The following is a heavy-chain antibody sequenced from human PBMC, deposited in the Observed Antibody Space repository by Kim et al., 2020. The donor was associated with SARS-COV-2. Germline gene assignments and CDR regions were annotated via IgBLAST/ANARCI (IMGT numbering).Heavy chain of an antibody. D-gene: IGHD3-22*01. CDR3: ARDLISSGRIDY. V-gene: IGHV3-11*01. J-gene: IGHJ4*02. Sequence: EDSVKSRFTHSRDNAKNSLYLQMNGLRAEDTAVYYCARDLISSGRIDYWGQGTLVTVSS.